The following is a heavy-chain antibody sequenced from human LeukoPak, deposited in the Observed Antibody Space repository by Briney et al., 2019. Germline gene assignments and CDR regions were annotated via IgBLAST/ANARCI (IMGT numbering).Heavy chain of an antibody. CDR2: MSGSGGMT. CDR1: GFTFNSYA. V-gene: IGHV3-23*01. D-gene: IGHD3-22*01. CDR3: AKGPFFYYNASGYNYYDL. Sequence: GGSLRLSCEASGFTFNSYAMSWVRRAPGKGLEWVAAMSGSGGMTYTADSVKGRFTISRDNSKNTLDLQMNSLRADDTAVYYCAKGPFFYYNASGYNYYDLWGQGTLVTVSS. J-gene: IGHJ4*02.